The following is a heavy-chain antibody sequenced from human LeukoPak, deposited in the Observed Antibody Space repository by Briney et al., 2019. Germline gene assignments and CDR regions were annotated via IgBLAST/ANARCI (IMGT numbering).Heavy chain of an antibody. CDR3: ARVGSSSWSYYGMDV. Sequence: SETLSLTCTVSGYSISSGYYWGWIRQPPGKGLEWIGSIYHSGSTYYNPSLKSRVTISVDTSKNQFSLKLSSVTAADTAVYYCARVGSSSWSYYGMDVWGQGTTVTVSS. V-gene: IGHV4-38-2*02. D-gene: IGHD6-13*01. CDR1: GYSISSGYY. CDR2: IYHSGST. J-gene: IGHJ6*02.